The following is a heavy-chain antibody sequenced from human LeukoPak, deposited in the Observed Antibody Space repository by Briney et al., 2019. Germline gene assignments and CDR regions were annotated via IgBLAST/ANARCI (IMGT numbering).Heavy chain of an antibody. D-gene: IGHD3-9*01. CDR2: IYYSGST. Sequence: SETLSLTCTVSGGSISIYYWTWIRQPPGKGLEWIGYIYYSGSTNYNPSPKSRVTISVDTSKNQFSLKLSSVTAADTAVYYCARDQSDYDILTGYENWFDPWGQGTLVTVSS. V-gene: IGHV4-59*01. J-gene: IGHJ5*02. CDR1: GGSISIYY. CDR3: ARDQSDYDILTGYENWFDP.